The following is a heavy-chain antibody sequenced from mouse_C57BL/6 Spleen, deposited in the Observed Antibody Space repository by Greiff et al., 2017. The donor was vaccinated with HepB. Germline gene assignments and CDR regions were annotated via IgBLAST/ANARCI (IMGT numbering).Heavy chain of an antibody. CDR1: GFTFSDYY. CDR3: ARDLNFYFDY. Sequence: EVKVVESEGGLVQPGSSMKLSCTASGFTFSDYYMAWVRQVPEKGLEWVANINYDGSSTYYLDSLKSRFIISRDNAKNILYLQMSSLKSEDTATYHCARDLNFYFDYWGQGTTLTVSS. V-gene: IGHV5-16*01. J-gene: IGHJ2*01. CDR2: INYDGSST.